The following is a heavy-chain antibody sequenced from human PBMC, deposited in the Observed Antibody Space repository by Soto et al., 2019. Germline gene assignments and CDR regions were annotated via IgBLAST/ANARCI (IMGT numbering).Heavy chain of an antibody. CDR2: IYYSGST. CDR3: ARDRYGLDV. CDR1: GGSISGFD. J-gene: IGHJ6*02. Sequence: LSLTWTVSGGSISGFDWSWIRQPPGKGLEWIGYIYYSGSTNYNPSLESRVTISVDTSKNQFSLKLTSLSAADTAVYFCARDRYGLDVWGQGTTVTVSS. V-gene: IGHV4-59*12.